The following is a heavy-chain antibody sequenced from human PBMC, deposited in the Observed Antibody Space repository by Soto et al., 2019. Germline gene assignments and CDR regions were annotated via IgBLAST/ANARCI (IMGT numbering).Heavy chain of an antibody. J-gene: IGHJ4*02. CDR3: ARDSAGYSIDF. Sequence: SEPLCLTCTVAGGSIVNVGDCRSRIRQSPGKGLEWIGYIYYRGSTYYNPSRKSRVTISVDSSKNQFSLKPNSVTAADTAVYYCARDSAGYSIDFWGQGALVTVSS. D-gene: IGHD6-13*01. CDR1: GGSIVNVGDC. CDR2: IYYRGST. V-gene: IGHV4-30-4*01.